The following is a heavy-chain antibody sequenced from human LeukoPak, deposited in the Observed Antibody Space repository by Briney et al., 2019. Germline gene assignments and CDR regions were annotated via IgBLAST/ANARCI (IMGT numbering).Heavy chain of an antibody. Sequence: ASVKVSCKASGYTFTSYGISWVRQAPRQGLEWMGWISAYNGNTKYAQKLQGRVTMTTDTSTSTAYMELRSLRSDDTAVFYCARGMGVPAASYFFDYWGQGTLVTVSS. J-gene: IGHJ4*02. CDR1: GYTFTSYG. D-gene: IGHD2-2*01. CDR3: ARGMGVPAASYFFDY. V-gene: IGHV1-18*01. CDR2: ISAYNGNT.